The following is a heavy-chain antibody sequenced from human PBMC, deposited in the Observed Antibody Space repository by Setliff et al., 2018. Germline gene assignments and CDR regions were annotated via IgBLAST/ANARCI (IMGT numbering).Heavy chain of an antibody. CDR3: ARVGRERSNGECYSTTPCYSYYMDV. V-gene: IGHV3-30*07. CDR2: ISYDGINK. J-gene: IGHJ6*03. Sequence: GGSLRLSCAASGFTFARFAMHWVRQAPGKGLEWVAVISYDGINKYYADAVKGRLTISRDNSKNTLYLQMNSLRADDTAVYYCARVGRERSNGECYSTTPCYSYYMDVWGKGTTVTVSS. CDR1: GFTFARFA. D-gene: IGHD2-8*01.